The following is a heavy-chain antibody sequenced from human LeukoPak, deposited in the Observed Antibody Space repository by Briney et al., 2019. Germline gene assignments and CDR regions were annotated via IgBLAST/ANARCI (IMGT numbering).Heavy chain of an antibody. J-gene: IGHJ4*02. V-gene: IGHV4-34*01. CDR2: INHSGST. D-gene: IGHD4-17*01. CDR3: ARALWDYGDYVSVY. CDR1: GGSFSGYY. Sequence: LETLSLTCAVYGGSFSGYYWSWIRQPPGKGLEWIGEINHSGSTNYNPSLKSRVTISVDTSKNQFSLKLSSVTAADTAVYYCARALWDYGDYVSVYWGQGTLVTVSS.